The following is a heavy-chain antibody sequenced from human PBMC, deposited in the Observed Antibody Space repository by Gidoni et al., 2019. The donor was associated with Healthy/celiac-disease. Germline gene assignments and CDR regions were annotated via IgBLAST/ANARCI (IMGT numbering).Heavy chain of an antibody. D-gene: IGHD6-19*01. CDR3: AKELSGPA. Sequence: EVQLLESGGGLVQPGGSLRLSCAASGCTFSSYAMSWVRQAPGKVRAWGSVMGGSGGSTYYADSGKGRCTISRDNSKTTLYLQMNSLRAEDTAVYYCAKELSGPAWGQGTLVTVSS. CDR2: MGGSGGST. V-gene: IGHV3-23*01. J-gene: IGHJ4*02. CDR1: GCTFSSYA.